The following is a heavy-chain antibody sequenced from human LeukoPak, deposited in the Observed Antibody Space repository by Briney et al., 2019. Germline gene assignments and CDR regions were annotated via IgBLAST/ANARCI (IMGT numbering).Heavy chain of an antibody. CDR2: INPSGGST. D-gene: IGHD6-13*01. J-gene: IGHJ4*02. CDR3: AREVAAAGPSTDY. CDR1: GYTFTSYY. Sequence: ASVKVSCKASGYTFTSYYMHWVRQAPGQGLEWMGIINPSGGSTSYAQKFQGRVTMTRNTSISTAYMELSSLRSEDTAVHYCAREVAAAGPSTDYWGQGALVTVSS. V-gene: IGHV1-46*01.